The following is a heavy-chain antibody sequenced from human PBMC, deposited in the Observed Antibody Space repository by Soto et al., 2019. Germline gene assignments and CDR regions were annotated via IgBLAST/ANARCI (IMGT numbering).Heavy chain of an antibody. CDR1: GDSINSSHW. J-gene: IGHJ4*02. CDR3: AARHFWSRPWTDRRLDY. Sequence: SETLSLTCAVSGDSINSSHWWNWVRQPPEKGLEWIRQICHSGGTTYNPSLTMRVTISVDRSKNHFSLKLTSVTAADTAVYYCAARHFWSRPWTDRRLDYWGQRTLVTVSS. D-gene: IGHD3-3*02. V-gene: IGHV4-4*02. CDR2: ICHSGGT.